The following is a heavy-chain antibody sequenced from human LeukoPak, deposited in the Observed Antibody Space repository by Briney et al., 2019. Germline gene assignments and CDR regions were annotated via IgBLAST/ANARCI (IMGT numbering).Heavy chain of an antibody. CDR1: GFTFSSYS. CDR3: ARDSVRHDFWSGYPAEYFQH. CDR2: ISSSSSTI. D-gene: IGHD3-3*01. Sequence: AGGSLRLSCAASGFTFSSYSMNWVRQAPGKGLEWVSYISSSSSTIYYADSVKGRFTISRDNAKNSLYLQMNSLRAEDTAVYYCARDSVRHDFWSGYPAEYFQHWGQGTLVTVSS. J-gene: IGHJ1*01. V-gene: IGHV3-48*01.